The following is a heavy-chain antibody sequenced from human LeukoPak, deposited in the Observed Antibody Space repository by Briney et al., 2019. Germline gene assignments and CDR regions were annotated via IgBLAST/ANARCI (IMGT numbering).Heavy chain of an antibody. CDR3: ARSDLTNYCSSSLFDY. CDR2: ISAYNGNT. CDR1: GYTFTSYG. D-gene: IGHD6-13*01. Sequence: ASVKVSCKASGYTFTSYGISWVRQAPGQGLGWMGWISAYNGNTNYAQKLQGRVTMTTDTSTSTAYMELRSLRSDDTAVYYCARSDLTNYCSSSLFDYWGQGTLVTASS. V-gene: IGHV1-18*01. J-gene: IGHJ4*02.